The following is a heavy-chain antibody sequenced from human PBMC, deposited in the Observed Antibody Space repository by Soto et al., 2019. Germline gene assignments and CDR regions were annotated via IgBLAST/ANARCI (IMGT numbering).Heavy chain of an antibody. V-gene: IGHV4-34*01. J-gene: IGHJ4*02. CDR2: INHSGST. D-gene: IGHD2-8*02. Sequence: QGQLQQWGAGLLKPSETLSLTCAVYGGSFSGYYWTWIRQPPGTGLEWIGEINHSGSTNYNPSLKSRVTISEDTSKNQFSLKLTSVTAADTAVYYCARDKITGLFDYWGQGTLVTVSS. CDR1: GGSFSGYY. CDR3: ARDKITGLFDY.